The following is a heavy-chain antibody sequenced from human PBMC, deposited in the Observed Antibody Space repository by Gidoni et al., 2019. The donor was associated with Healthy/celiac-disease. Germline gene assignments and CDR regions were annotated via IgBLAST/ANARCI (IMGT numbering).Heavy chain of an antibody. J-gene: IGHJ5*02. D-gene: IGHD3-22*01. V-gene: IGHV4-39*01. CDR1: GGPISSSSYY. CDR2: IYYSGST. Sequence: QLQLQESGPGLVKPSETLSLTCPVAGGPISSSSYYWGLIRQPPGKGLEWIGSIYYSGSTYYNPSLKSRVTISVDTSKNQFSLKLSSVTAADTAVYYCARHESGGYYRARDWFDPWGQGTLVTVSS. CDR3: ARHESGGYYRARDWFDP.